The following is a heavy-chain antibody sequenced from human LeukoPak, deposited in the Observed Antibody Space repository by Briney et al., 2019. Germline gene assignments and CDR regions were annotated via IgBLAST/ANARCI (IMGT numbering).Heavy chain of an antibody. CDR3: ARDLGGYVFDF. CDR2: IYNSGST. V-gene: IGHV4-59*01. J-gene: IGHJ4*02. D-gene: IGHD5-12*01. CDR1: GASISGYF. Sequence: SETLSLTCTVSGASISGYFWSWLRQPPGKGLEWIGYIYNSGSTNNNPSLKSRVTISVDASKNQFSLKLSSVTAADTAVYYCARDLGGYVFDFWGQGTLVTVSS.